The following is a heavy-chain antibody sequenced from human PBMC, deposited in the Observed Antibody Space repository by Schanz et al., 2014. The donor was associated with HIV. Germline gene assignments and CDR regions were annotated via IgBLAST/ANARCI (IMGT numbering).Heavy chain of an antibody. CDR3: ARDLYDFWSGTQYYLEY. D-gene: IGHD3-3*01. CDR1: GFTFRSYA. V-gene: IGHV3-48*02. J-gene: IGHJ4*02. CDR2: ISSSSSTI. Sequence: EVQLLESGGGLVQPGGSLRLSCAASGFTFRSYAMSWVRQTPGKGLEWVSYISSSSSTIYYADSVKGRFTISRDNAKNSLYLQMSSLRDEDTAVYYCARDLYDFWSGTQYYLEYWGQGTLVTVSS.